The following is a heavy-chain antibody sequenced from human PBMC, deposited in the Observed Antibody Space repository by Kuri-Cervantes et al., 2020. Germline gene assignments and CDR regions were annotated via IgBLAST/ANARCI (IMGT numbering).Heavy chain of an antibody. D-gene: IGHD2-15*01. CDR3: AKDTRLGYCSGGACYNYKYMDV. CDR2: ISSSGSTI. CDR1: GFTFDDYA. V-gene: IGHV3-11*01. J-gene: IGHJ6*03. Sequence: GESLKISCAASGFTFDDYAMHWVRQAPGKGPEWVSYISSSGSTIYYADSVKGRFTISRDNGKNSLYLQIGSLRAEDTAVYYCAKDTRLGYCSGGACYNYKYMDVWGKGTTVTVSS.